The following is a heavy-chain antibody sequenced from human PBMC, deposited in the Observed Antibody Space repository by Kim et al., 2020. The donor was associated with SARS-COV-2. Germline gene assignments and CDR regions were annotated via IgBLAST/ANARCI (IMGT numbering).Heavy chain of an antibody. CDR3: ARGAGVGIVGATTFDY. J-gene: IGHJ4*02. V-gene: IGHV5-51*01. Sequence: SFQGQVTMSADKSISTAYLQWSSLKASDTAMYYCARGAGVGIVGATTFDYWGQGTLVTVSS. D-gene: IGHD1-26*01.